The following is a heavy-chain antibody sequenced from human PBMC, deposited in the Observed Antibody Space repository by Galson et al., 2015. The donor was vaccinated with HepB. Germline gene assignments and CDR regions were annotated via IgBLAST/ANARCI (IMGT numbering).Heavy chain of an antibody. CDR2: IRSKAYGGTT. J-gene: IGHJ4*02. Sequence: SLRLSCAASGFTFGDYAMSWFRQAPGKGLEWVGFIRSKAYGGTTGYAASVKGRFTISRDDSKSIAYLQMNSLKTEDTAVYYCTRDLDSVLRYFDWARYASHSFDYWGQGTLVTVSS. V-gene: IGHV3-49*03. CDR3: TRDLDSVLRYFDWARYASHSFDY. D-gene: IGHD3-9*01. CDR1: GFTFGDYA.